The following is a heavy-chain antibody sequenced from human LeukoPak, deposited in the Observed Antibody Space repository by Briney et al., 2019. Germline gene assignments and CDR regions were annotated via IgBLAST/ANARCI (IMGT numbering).Heavy chain of an antibody. D-gene: IGHD3-10*01. J-gene: IGHJ4*02. V-gene: IGHV4-30-2*01. CDR2: IYHSGST. CDR1: GGSISSGGCS. Sequence: SETLSLTCAVSGGSISSGGCSWSWIRQPPGKGLEWIGYIYHSGSTYYNPSLKSRVTISVDRSKNQFSLKLSSVTAADPAVYYCARGGALLWCGELEQTHFDYWGQGTLVTVSS. CDR3: ARGGALLWCGELEQTHFDY.